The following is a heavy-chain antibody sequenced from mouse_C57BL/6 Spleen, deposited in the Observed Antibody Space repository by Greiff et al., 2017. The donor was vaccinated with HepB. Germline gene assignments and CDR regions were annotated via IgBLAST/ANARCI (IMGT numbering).Heavy chain of an antibody. Sequence: QVQLQQSGAELVKPGASVKLSCKASGYTFTEYTIHWVKQRSGQGLEWIGWFYPGSGSIKYNEKFKDKATLTADKSSSTVYMELSRLTSEDSAVYFCARHEEGPNYYGRDYYAMDYWGQGTSVTVSS. CDR3: ARHEEGPNYYGRDYYAMDY. D-gene: IGHD1-1*01. CDR2: FYPGSGSI. V-gene: IGHV1-62-2*01. J-gene: IGHJ4*01. CDR1: GYTFTEYT.